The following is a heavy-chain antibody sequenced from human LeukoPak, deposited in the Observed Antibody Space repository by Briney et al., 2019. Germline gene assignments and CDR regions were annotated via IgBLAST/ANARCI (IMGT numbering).Heavy chain of an antibody. J-gene: IGHJ4*01. V-gene: IGHV3-7*01. CDR2: IKEDGSEK. CDR3: ARDETRRFDY. Sequence: PGGSLRLSCAASGFTFSNYWMTWVRQAPGKGLEWVANIKEDGSEKYYVDSVKGRFTISKDNAHNSLYLQMNSLRVEDTAVYYCARDETRRFDYWGHGTLVTVSS. CDR1: GFTFSNYW.